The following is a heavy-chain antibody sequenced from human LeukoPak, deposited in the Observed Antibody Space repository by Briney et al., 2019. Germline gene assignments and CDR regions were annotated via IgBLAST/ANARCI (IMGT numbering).Heavy chain of an antibody. CDR3: ARERNYDFWSGSQGPMDV. CDR2: IYHSGST. V-gene: IGHV4-38-2*02. D-gene: IGHD3-3*01. J-gene: IGHJ6*04. CDR1: GYFISSGYY. Sequence: SETLSLTCAVSGYFISSGYYWGWIRQPPGKGLEWIGSIYHSGSTYYNPSLKSRVTISVDTPKNQFSVKLSSVTATDTAVYYCARERNYDFWSGSQGPMDVWGRGTTVTVSS.